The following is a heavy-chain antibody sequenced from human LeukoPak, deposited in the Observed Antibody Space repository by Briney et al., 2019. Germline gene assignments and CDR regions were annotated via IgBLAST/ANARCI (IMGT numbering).Heavy chain of an antibody. V-gene: IGHV3-23*01. CDR3: AKDNADYPIYYFDS. D-gene: IGHD3-16*01. CDR1: GFTFSTYA. CDR2: ISASGGGK. J-gene: IGHJ4*02. Sequence: PGGSLRLSCAASGFTFSTYAMNWVRQAPGKGLGCVSGISASGGGKFYADSVKGRFTISRDKSKSTVYLQMNSLRAEDAAVYYCAKDNADYPIYYFDSWGQGTLVTVSS.